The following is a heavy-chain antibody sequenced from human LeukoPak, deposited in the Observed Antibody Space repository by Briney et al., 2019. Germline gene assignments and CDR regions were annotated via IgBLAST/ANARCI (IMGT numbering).Heavy chain of an antibody. CDR1: GYSFTSYW. CDR2: SNPGDPDT. D-gene: IGHD3-22*01. CDR3: ARLSSGAVDI. J-gene: IGHJ3*02. V-gene: IGHV5-51*01. Sequence: GESLKISCNGSGYSFTSYWIGWVRQMPGKGLEWMGISNPGDPDTRYSPSFQGQVTISADKTNSTAYLQWSSLKASDTAMFYCARLSSGAVDIWGQGTMVTVSS.